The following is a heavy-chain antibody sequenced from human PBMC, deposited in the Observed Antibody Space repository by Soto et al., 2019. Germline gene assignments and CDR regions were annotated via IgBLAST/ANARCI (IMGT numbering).Heavy chain of an antibody. V-gene: IGHV1-18*01. D-gene: IGHD3-10*01. J-gene: IGHJ3*02. Sequence: ASVKVSCKASGYTFTSYGISWVRQAPGQGLEWMGWISAYNGNTNYAQKLQGRVTMTTDTSTSTAYMELRSLRSDDTAVYYCARRFTMVRGVIIDAFDIWGQGTMVTVSS. CDR1: GYTFTSYG. CDR2: ISAYNGNT. CDR3: ARRFTMVRGVIIDAFDI.